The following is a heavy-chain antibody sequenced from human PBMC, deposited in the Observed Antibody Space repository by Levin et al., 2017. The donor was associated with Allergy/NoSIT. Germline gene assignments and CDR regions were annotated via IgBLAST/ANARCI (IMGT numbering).Heavy chain of an antibody. CDR1: GLTVSSNY. V-gene: IGHV3-53*01. D-gene: IGHD2-15*01. CDR3: ARDKYCSGGSCYGNFDY. CDR2: INSDGST. J-gene: IGHJ4*02. Sequence: GESLKISCAASGLTVSSNYMNWVRQAPGKGLEWVSLINSDGSTYYADSVKGRFTISRDNSKNTLYLQMNSLKPEDTAMYYCARDKYCSGGSCYGNFDYWGQGTLVTVSS.